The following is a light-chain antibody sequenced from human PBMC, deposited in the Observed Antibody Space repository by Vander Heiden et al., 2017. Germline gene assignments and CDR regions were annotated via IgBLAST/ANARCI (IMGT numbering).Light chain of an antibody. V-gene: IGKV3-11*01. Sequence: EIVLTQSPATLSLSPGERAALSCRASQSVSNFLAWYQQKPGQVPRLIIHGASNRAVGIPDRFSGSGSGTDFTLTSSNLEPEDSAVYHWHQRNNWHSFGHGTKVDV. CDR3: HQRNNWHS. CDR2: GAS. CDR1: QSVSNF. J-gene: IGKJ3*01.